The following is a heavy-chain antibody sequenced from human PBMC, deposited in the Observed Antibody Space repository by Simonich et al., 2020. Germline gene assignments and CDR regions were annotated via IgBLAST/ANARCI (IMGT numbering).Heavy chain of an antibody. CDR2: IYYSGST. V-gene: IGHV4-59*08. CDR3: ARLPDY. CDR1: GGSISSYY. J-gene: IGHJ4*02. Sequence: QVQLQESGPGLVKPSETLSLTCTVSGGSISSYYWSWIRQPPGKGLEWIGYIYYSGSTNYNPSLKSRVNISVDTSKNQFSLKLSSVTAADTAVYYCARLPDYWGQGTLVTVSS.